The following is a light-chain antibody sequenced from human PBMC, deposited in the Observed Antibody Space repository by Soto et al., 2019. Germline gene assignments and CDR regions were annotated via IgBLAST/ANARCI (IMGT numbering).Light chain of an antibody. Sequence: ENVLTQSPGTLSLSPGERATLSCRASQSASLNYVAWYQQKPGQTPKVLIYRASTRATGIPDRFSGSGSGTDFTLTISRLEPEDFAVYYCQQYGSAPLTFGGGTKVEMK. CDR3: QQYGSAPLT. V-gene: IGKV3-20*01. J-gene: IGKJ4*01. CDR1: QSASLNY. CDR2: RAS.